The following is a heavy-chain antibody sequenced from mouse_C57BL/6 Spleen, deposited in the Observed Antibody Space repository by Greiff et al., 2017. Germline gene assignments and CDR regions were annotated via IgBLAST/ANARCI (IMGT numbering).Heavy chain of an antibody. Sequence: QVTLKVSGPGILQPSQTLSLTCSFSGFSLSTFGMGVGWIRQPSGKGLEWLAHIWWDDDKYYNPALKSRLTISKDTSKNQVFLKIANVDTADTATYYCARIPYDYDGDYYAMDYWGQGTSVTVSS. CDR2: IWWDDDK. CDR1: GFSLSTFGMG. D-gene: IGHD2-4*01. V-gene: IGHV8-8*01. CDR3: ARIPYDYDGDYYAMDY. J-gene: IGHJ4*01.